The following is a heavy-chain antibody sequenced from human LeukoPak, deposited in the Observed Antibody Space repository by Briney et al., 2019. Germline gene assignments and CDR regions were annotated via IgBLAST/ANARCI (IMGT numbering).Heavy chain of an antibody. CDR1: GYTFTSCG. CDR3: ARDQRYYDSSGYYPVDYYGMDV. Sequence: ASVKVSCKASGYTFTSCGISWVRQAPGQGLEWMGWISAYNGNTNYAQKLQGRVTMTTDTSTSAAYMELGSLRSDDTAVYYCARDQRYYDSSGYYPVDYYGMDVWGQGTTVTVSS. J-gene: IGHJ6*02. D-gene: IGHD3-22*01. V-gene: IGHV1-18*01. CDR2: ISAYNGNT.